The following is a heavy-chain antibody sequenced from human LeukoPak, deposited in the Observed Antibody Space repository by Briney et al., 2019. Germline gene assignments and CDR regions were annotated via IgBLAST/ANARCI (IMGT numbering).Heavy chain of an antibody. Sequence: PGGSLRLSCAASGFTFSSYWMHWVRQAPGKGLVWVSRVNSDGSSTSYADSVKGRFTISRDNAKNTLYLQMNSLRAEDTAVYYCARAQTGRKRFPLDYWGQGTLVTVSS. V-gene: IGHV3-74*01. J-gene: IGHJ4*02. CDR3: ARAQTGRKRFPLDY. CDR2: VNSDGSST. D-gene: IGHD1-14*01. CDR1: GFTFSSYW.